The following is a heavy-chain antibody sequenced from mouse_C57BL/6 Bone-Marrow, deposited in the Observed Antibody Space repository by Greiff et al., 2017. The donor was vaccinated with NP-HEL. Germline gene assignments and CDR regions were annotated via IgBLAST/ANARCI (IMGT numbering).Heavy chain of an antibody. V-gene: IGHV14-4*01. CDR3: TITTVPRY. CDR1: GFNIKDDY. J-gene: IGHJ2*01. Sequence: EVQLVESGAELVRPGASVKLSCTASGFNIKDDYMHWVKQRPEQGLEWIGWIDPENGDTEYASKFQGKATITADTSSNKAYLQLSSLTSEDTAVYYCTITTVPRYWGQGTTLTVSS. D-gene: IGHD1-1*01. CDR2: IDPENGDT.